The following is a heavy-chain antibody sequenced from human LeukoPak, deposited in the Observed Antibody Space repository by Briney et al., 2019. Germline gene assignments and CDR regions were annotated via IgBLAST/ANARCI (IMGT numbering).Heavy chain of an antibody. J-gene: IGHJ4*02. CDR3: ARKRLRLQYGDLIDY. Sequence: GGSLRLSCAASGFTFSSYGMHWVRQAPGKGLEWVAVISYDGSNKYYADSVKGRFTISRDNSKNTLNLQMNSLRAEDTAVYYCARKRLRLQYGDLIDYWGQGTLVTVSS. CDR2: ISYDGSNK. V-gene: IGHV3-30*03. CDR1: GFTFSSYG. D-gene: IGHD5-12*01.